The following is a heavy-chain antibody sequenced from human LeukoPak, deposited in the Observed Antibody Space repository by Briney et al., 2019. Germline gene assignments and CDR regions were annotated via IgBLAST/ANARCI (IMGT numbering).Heavy chain of an antibody. J-gene: IGHJ5*02. V-gene: IGHV1-69*06. D-gene: IGHD6-19*01. Sequence: SVKVSCKASGGTFSRYGINWVRQAPGQGLEWMGGIIPIFGAANYAQKFQGRVTITADTSTNTAYMELGSLRSEDAAVYYCARARIAVAGPKLDPWGQGTLVTVSS. CDR3: ARARIAVAGPKLDP. CDR1: GGTFSRYG. CDR2: IIPIFGAA.